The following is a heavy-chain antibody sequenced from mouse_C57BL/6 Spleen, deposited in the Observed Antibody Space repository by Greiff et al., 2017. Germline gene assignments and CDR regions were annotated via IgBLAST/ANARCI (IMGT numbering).Heavy chain of an antibody. CDR1: GYSFTGYF. CDR2: INPYNGDT. J-gene: IGHJ2*01. CDR3: ARSDYSNWGY. V-gene: IGHV1-20*01. Sequence: EVKLQQSGPELVKPGDSVTISCKASGYSFTGYFMNWVMQSHGKSLEWIGRINPYNGDTFYNQKFKGKATLTVDKSSSTAHMELRSLTSEDSAVYYCARSDYSNWGYWGQGTTLTVSS. D-gene: IGHD2-5*01.